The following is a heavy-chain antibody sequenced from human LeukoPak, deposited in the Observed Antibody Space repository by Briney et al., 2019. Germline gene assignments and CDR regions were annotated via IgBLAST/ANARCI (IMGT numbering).Heavy chain of an antibody. CDR3: ARAPTAMVLDYMDV. D-gene: IGHD5-18*01. CDR2: ISSSGSTI. V-gene: IGHV3-11*01. Sequence: SYISSSGSTIYYADSVKGRFTISRDNAENSLYLQMNSLRAEDTAVYYCARAPTAMVLDYMDVWGKGTTVTVSS. J-gene: IGHJ6*03.